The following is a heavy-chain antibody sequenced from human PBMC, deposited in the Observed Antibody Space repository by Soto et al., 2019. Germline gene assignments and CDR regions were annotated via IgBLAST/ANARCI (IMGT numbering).Heavy chain of an antibody. CDR2: IYYSGIT. CDR3: ARDLSLYGSGSNYYYYGMDV. Sequence: SETLSLTCTVSVGSISSYYWSWIREPPGKGLEWIGYIYYSGITNYNPSLKSRVTISVDTSKNQFSLKLSSVTAADTAVYYCARDLSLYGSGSNYYYYGMDVWGQGTTVTVSS. J-gene: IGHJ6*02. V-gene: IGHV4-59*01. D-gene: IGHD3-10*01. CDR1: VGSISSYY.